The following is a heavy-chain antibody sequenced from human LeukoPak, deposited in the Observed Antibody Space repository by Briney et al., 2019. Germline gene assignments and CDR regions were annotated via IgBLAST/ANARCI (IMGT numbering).Heavy chain of an antibody. J-gene: IGHJ4*02. CDR2: ISWNSGSI. Sequence: GRSLRLSCAASGFTFDDYAMHWVRQAPGTGLEWVSGISWNSGSIGYADSVKGRFTISRDNAKNSLYLQMNSLRAEDTALYYCAKTPDYGDDYYFDYWGQGTLVTVSS. D-gene: IGHD4-17*01. CDR3: AKTPDYGDDYYFDY. CDR1: GFTFDDYA. V-gene: IGHV3-9*01.